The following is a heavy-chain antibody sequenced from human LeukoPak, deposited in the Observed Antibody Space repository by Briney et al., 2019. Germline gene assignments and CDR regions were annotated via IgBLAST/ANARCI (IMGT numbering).Heavy chain of an antibody. Sequence: AGGSLRLSCAASGFTFSSYWMHWVRQAPGKGLVWVSRINSDGSSTSYADSVKGRFTISRDNAKNTLYLQMNGLRAEDTAVYYCARDPGYSYGYSASDAFDIWGQGTMVTVSS. V-gene: IGHV3-74*01. J-gene: IGHJ3*02. CDR1: GFTFSSYW. D-gene: IGHD5-18*01. CDR3: ARDPGYSYGYSASDAFDI. CDR2: INSDGSST.